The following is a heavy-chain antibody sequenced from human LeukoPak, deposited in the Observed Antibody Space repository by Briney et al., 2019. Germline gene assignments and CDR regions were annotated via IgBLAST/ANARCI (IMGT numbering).Heavy chain of an antibody. V-gene: IGHV4-38-2*02. J-gene: IGHJ4*02. D-gene: IGHD3-22*01. CDR3: ARILKPRAYDSSGYYNDY. Sequence: SETLSLTCTVSGYSISSGYYWGWIRQPPGKGLEWIGSIYHSGSTYYNPSLKSRVTISVDTSKNQFSLKLSSVTAADTAVYYCARILKPRAYDSSGYYNDYWGQGTLVTVSS. CDR1: GYSISSGYY. CDR2: IYHSGST.